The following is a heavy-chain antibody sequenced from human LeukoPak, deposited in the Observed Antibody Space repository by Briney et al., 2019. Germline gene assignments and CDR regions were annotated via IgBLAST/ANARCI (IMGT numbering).Heavy chain of an antibody. Sequence: SVTVSCTASGGTFSRYAISWVRQAPGQGLEWMGGIIPIFGTANYAQKFQGRVTITADESTSTAYMELSSLRSEDTAVYYCARDLGSWELLEGIRMDFDIWGQGTMVTVSS. CDR2: IIPIFGTA. D-gene: IGHD1-26*01. V-gene: IGHV1-69*13. CDR3: ARDLGSWELLEGIRMDFDI. J-gene: IGHJ3*02. CDR1: GGTFSRYA.